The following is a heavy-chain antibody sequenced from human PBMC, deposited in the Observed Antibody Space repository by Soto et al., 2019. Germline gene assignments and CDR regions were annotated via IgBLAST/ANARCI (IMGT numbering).Heavy chain of an antibody. V-gene: IGHV7-4-1*01. CDR3: AREGIVVVPAAIPEHYYYYYYGMDV. D-gene: IGHD2-2*02. CDR1: GYTFTSYA. J-gene: IGHJ6*02. CDR2: INTNTGNP. Sequence: SVKVSCKASGYTFTSYAMNWVRQAPGQGLEWMGWINTNTGNPTYAQGFTGRFVFSLDTSVSTAYLQICSLKAEDTAVYYCAREGIVVVPAAIPEHYYYYYYGMDVWGQGTTVTVSS.